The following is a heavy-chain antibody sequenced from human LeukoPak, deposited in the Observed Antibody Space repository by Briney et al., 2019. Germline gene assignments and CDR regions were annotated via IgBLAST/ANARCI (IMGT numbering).Heavy chain of an antibody. CDR2: ISDSGGST. CDR1: GFTFRNYD. Sequence: PGGSLRLSCAASGFTFRNYDMSGVRQAPGEGGEGLSSISDSGGSTYNADSVKGRFTIPRDNSKNTLYLQMTNLRAADKAVYYCAKDLSRAVAADWFDPWDQGSLVTVSS. D-gene: IGHD6-19*01. V-gene: IGHV3-23*01. J-gene: IGHJ5*02. CDR3: AKDLSRAVAADWFDP.